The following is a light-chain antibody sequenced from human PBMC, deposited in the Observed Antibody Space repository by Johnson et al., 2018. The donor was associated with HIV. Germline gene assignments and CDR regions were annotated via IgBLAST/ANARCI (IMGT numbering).Light chain of an antibody. Sequence: QSVLTQPPSVSAAPVQKVTISCSGSSSNIGNNYVSWYQQLPGTAPKLLIYDNNKRPSGIPDRFSGSKSGTSATLGITGLQTGDEADYYCGTWDSSLSAGYVFGAATKVAVL. CDR3: GTWDSSLSAGYV. CDR2: DNN. V-gene: IGLV1-51*01. J-gene: IGLJ1*01. CDR1: SSNIGNNY.